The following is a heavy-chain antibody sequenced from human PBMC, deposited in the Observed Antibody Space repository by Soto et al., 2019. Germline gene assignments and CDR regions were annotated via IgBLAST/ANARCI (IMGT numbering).Heavy chain of an antibody. J-gene: IGHJ4*02. Sequence: AGGSLRLSCAASGFTLSNAWMNWVRHTPGRGLEWVGRIKSRSDGGTPDYGAPVKGRFTISRDDSLNTVYLQMNSLKAEDTGVYYCTTYTRRISVFGVPWDSWGQGTLVTVSS. D-gene: IGHD3-3*01. CDR3: TTYTRRISVFGVPWDS. CDR2: IKSRSDGGTP. CDR1: GFTLSNAW. V-gene: IGHV3-15*01.